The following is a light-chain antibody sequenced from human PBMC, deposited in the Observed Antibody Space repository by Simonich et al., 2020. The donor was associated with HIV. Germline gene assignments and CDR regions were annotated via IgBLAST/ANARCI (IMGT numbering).Light chain of an antibody. Sequence: DIVMTQSPDSLAVSLGERDTFNCKSSQSILYSSNNKNTLAWYQQKPGPPPKLLIYWASTRESGVPDRFSGSGSGTDFTLTISSLQAEDVAVYYCQQYYSTPTFGPGTKVDIK. J-gene: IGKJ3*01. CDR1: QSILYSSNNKNT. CDR2: WAS. CDR3: QQYYSTPT. V-gene: IGKV4-1*01.